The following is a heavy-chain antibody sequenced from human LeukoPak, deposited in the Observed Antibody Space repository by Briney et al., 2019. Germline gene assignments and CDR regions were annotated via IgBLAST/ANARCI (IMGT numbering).Heavy chain of an antibody. J-gene: IGHJ4*02. CDR1: GFTFSSYA. Sequence: GGSLRLSCAVSGFTFSSYAISSVRQAPGKGLEWVSAISNNGRTYYAESAKGRFTISRDNSKNTVHLKMCSLRAEDTAVYYCTKESPYAVRGTGRVYYFDYWGQGALVTVSS. D-gene: IGHD6-19*01. V-gene: IGHV3-23*01. CDR2: ISNNGRT. CDR3: TKESPYAVRGTGRVYYFDY.